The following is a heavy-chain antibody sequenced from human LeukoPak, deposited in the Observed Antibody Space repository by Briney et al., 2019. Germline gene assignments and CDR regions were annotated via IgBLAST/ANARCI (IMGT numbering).Heavy chain of an antibody. CDR2: INQDGSEK. CDR1: GFRFSNYW. CDR3: ARGGYYYYMDV. J-gene: IGHJ6*03. V-gene: IGHV3-7*01. Sequence: GGSLRLSCTASGFRFSNYWMSWARQAPGKGLEWVANINQDGSEKYYVDSVKGRFTTSRDNAKNSLYLQMNSLRAEDTAVYYCARGGYYYYMDVWGKGTTVTVSS.